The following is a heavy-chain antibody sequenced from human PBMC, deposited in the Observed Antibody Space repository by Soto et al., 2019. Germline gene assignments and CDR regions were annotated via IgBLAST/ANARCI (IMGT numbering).Heavy chain of an antibody. CDR3: ARARTVAVSGPTGGYYYYAMDL. J-gene: IGHJ6*02. CDR1: GGTFSSHS. D-gene: IGHD6-19*01. CDR2: IIPRFGTT. Sequence: QVQLEQSGAEVKKPGSSVKVSCRASGGTFSSHSINWVRRAPGQGLEWMGAIIPRFGTTGYAQKFEGRVTVIADASTSTVSMEMSGLRSEDTAVYFCARARTVAVSGPTGGYYYYAMDLWGQGTAVTVSS. V-gene: IGHV1-69*01.